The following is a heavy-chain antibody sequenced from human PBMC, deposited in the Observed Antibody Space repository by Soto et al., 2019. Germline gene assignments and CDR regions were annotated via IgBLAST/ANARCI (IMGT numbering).Heavy chain of an antibody. D-gene: IGHD2-2*01. CDR2: INTNTGNP. Sequence: ASVKVSCKASGYTFTSYAMNWVRQAPGQGLEWMGWINTNTGNPTYAQGFTGRFVFSLDTSVSTAYLQICSLKAEDTAVYYCARGGMPAAIWSYHYYGMDVWGQGTTVTVS. V-gene: IGHV7-4-1*01. CDR3: ARGGMPAAIWSYHYYGMDV. CDR1: GYTFTSYA. J-gene: IGHJ6*02.